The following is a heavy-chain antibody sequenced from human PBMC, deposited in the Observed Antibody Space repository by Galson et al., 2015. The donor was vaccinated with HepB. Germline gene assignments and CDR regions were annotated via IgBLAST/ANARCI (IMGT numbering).Heavy chain of an antibody. V-gene: IGHV1-2*02. CDR3: ARGEQYYDILTGDKPRFDP. Sequence: SVKVSCKASGYTFTGYYMHWVRQAPGQGLEWMGWINPNSGGTNYAQKFQGRVTMTRDTSISTAYMELSRLRSDDTAVYYCARGEQYYDILTGDKPRFDPWGQGTLVTVSS. D-gene: IGHD3-9*01. CDR1: GYTFTGYY. J-gene: IGHJ5*02. CDR2: INPNSGGT.